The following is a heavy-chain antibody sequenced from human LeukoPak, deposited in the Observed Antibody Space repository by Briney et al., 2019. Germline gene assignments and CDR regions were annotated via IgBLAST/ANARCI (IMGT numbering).Heavy chain of an antibody. V-gene: IGHV3-30*03. CDR3: ARGGLRPFDY. Sequence: GGSLRLSCAASGFTFSSYGMHWVRQAPGKGLEWVAVISYDGSNKYYADSVKGRFTISRDNAKNSLYLQMNSLRAEDTAVYYCARGGLRPFDYWGQGTLVTVSS. CDR1: GFTFSSYG. J-gene: IGHJ4*02. CDR2: ISYDGSNK. D-gene: IGHD5-12*01.